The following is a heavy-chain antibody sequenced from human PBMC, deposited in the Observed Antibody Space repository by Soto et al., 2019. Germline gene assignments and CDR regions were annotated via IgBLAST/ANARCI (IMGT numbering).Heavy chain of an antibody. CDR2: TYYRSKWYN. D-gene: IGHD3-3*01. J-gene: IGHJ3*02. Sequence: SQTLSLTFAISGDSVSSNSAAWNWIRQSPSRGLEWLGRTYYRSKWYNDYAVSVKSRITINPDTSKNQFSLQLNSVTPEDTAVYYCARVTSYYDFWSGFSGGAFDIWGQGTMVTVSS. V-gene: IGHV6-1*01. CDR3: ARVTSYYDFWSGFSGGAFDI. CDR1: GDSVSSNSAA.